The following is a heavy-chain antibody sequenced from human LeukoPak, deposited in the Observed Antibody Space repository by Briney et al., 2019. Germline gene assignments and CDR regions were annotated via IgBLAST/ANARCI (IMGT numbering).Heavy chain of an antibody. J-gene: IGHJ4*02. Sequence: GGSLRLSCAASGFTFSTYSMNWVRQAPGRGLEWVSSISSSGTYIYYADSMRGRFTISRDNSKNSLYLQMNSLRAEDTAVYYCASSFPRRDDYISNYFDYWGQGTLSPSPQ. CDR3: ASSFPRRDDYISNYFDY. CDR1: GFTFSTYS. V-gene: IGHV3-21*01. D-gene: IGHD5-24*01. CDR2: ISSSGTYI.